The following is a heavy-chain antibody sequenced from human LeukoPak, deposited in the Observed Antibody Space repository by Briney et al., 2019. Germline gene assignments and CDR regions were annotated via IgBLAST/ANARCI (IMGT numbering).Heavy chain of an antibody. J-gene: IGHJ3*02. D-gene: IGHD1-26*01. Sequence: GGSLRLSCAASGFTVSNYEMNWVRQAPGKGLEYVSAISSNGGSTYYANSVKGRFTISRDNSKNTLYLQMGSLRAEDMAVYYCARGGSYLRAFDIWGQGTMVTVSS. CDR2: ISSNGGST. CDR1: GFTVSNYE. V-gene: IGHV3-64*01. CDR3: ARGGSYLRAFDI.